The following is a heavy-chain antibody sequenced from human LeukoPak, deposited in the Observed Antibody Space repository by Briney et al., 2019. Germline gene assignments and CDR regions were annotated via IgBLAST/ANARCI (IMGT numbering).Heavy chain of an antibody. CDR1: GGSISSNY. D-gene: IGHD3-10*01. Sequence: SETLSLTCTVSGGSISSNYWSWIRQPAGKGLEWIGRIYTSGSTNYNPSLKSRVTMSVDTSKNQFSLKLSSVTAADTAVYYCARSPSWFGELWRFDPWGQGTLVTVSS. J-gene: IGHJ5*02. CDR2: IYTSGST. CDR3: ARSPSWFGELWRFDP. V-gene: IGHV4-4*07.